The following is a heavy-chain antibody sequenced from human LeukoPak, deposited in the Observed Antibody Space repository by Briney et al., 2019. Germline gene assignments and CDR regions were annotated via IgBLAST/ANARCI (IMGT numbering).Heavy chain of an antibody. V-gene: IGHV3-43D*04. CDR2: ISWDGDNT. CDR1: GFTFDDKA. Sequence: SGGSLRLSCAASGFTFDDKAMLWVRQGPGKGLEWVALISWDGDNTYYSDSVKGRFTIYRDNSKDSVYLQMNSLRVDDTALYFCARDYTADSNGYFDYWGQGTLVTVSS. CDR3: ARDYTADSNGYFDY. D-gene: IGHD3-22*01. J-gene: IGHJ4*02.